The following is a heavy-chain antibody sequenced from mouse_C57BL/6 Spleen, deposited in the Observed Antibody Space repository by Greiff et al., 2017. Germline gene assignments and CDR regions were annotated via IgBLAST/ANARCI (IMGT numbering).Heavy chain of an antibody. CDR2: INPNNGGT. Sequence: EVQLQQSGPELVKPGASVKISCKASGYTFTDYYMNWVKQSHGKSLEWIGDINPNNGGTSYNQKFKGKATLTVDKSSSTAYMEIRSLTSEDSAVYYCARREAGDYWGQGTTLTVSS. V-gene: IGHV1-26*01. D-gene: IGHD3-2*02. CDR3: ARREAGDY. CDR1: GYTFTDYY. J-gene: IGHJ2*01.